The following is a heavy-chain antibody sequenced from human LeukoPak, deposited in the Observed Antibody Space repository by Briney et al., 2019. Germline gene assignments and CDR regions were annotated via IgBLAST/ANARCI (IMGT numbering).Heavy chain of an antibody. D-gene: IGHD4-23*01. CDR2: IYYSGST. CDR3: ASRLRWGGNFDY. V-gene: IGHV4-31*03. CDR1: GGSISSGGYY. Sequence: SETLSLTCTVSGGSISSGGYYWSRIRQHPGKGLEWIGYIYYSGSTYYNPSLKSRVTISVDTSKNQFSLKLSSVTAADTAVYYCASRLRWGGNFDYWGQGTLVTVSS. J-gene: IGHJ4*02.